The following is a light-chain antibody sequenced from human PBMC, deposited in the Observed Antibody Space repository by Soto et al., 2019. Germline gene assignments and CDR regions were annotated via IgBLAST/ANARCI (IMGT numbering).Light chain of an antibody. J-gene: IGKJ5*01. CDR2: DAS. CDR3: QHFKSFPIT. CDR1: QSISSW. V-gene: IGKV1-5*01. Sequence: DIHMTQSPSSVSASVGYIFTITCRASQSISSWLAWYQQKPGKAPKLLIYDASSLESGVPSRLRGSGYGTDLTITISSMQTEDFETYYCQHFKSFPITFGHGTRLEIK.